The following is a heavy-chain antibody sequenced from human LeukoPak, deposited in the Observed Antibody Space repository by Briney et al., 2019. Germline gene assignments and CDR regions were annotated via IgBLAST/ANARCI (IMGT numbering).Heavy chain of an antibody. D-gene: IGHD1-7*01. CDR1: GGSVNGYY. Sequence: PLETLSLTCTVSGGSVNGYYWNWIRQAPGKGLEWIGFIHYSGLTVYSPSLQSRVSMSVDTSRNQFSLDLSSVTAADTALYYCARDPPEDEWNSLDSWGQGILVSVSS. J-gene: IGHJ4*02. CDR3: ARDPPEDEWNSLDS. CDR2: IHYSGLT. V-gene: IGHV4-59*02.